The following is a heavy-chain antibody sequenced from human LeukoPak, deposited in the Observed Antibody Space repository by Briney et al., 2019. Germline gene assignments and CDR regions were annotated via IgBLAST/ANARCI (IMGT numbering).Heavy chain of an antibody. CDR3: AILKLPLNADYWGFVGDY. V-gene: IGHV4-38-2*01. CDR2: PYHSGTT. J-gene: IGHJ4*02. CDR1: NFPISSGYY. Sequence: SETLSLTCGLGNFPISSGYYWGWIRQPPGQGLEWIGSPYHSGTTHYNPSLKSRVTIFLDTSKSQLSLRLNSVTATDTAMYFCAILKLPLNADYWGFVGDYWGQGVLVTVSS. D-gene: IGHD5-12*01.